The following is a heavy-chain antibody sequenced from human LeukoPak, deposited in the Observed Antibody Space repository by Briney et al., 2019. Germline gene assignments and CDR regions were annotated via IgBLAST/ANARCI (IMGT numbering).Heavy chain of an antibody. J-gene: IGHJ4*02. Sequence: PGGSLRLSCAASGFTFSSYAMSWVRQAPGKGLEWVSAISGSGGSTYYADSVKGRFTISRDNSKNTLYLQMNSLRAEDTAVYYCAKGNAPITMIVVVITEQDVDYWGQGTLVTVSS. CDR1: GFTFSSYA. V-gene: IGHV3-23*01. CDR2: ISGSGGST. CDR3: AKGNAPITMIVVVITEQDVDY. D-gene: IGHD3-22*01.